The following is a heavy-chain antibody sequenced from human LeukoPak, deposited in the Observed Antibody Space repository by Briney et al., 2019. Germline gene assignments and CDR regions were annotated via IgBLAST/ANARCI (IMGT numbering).Heavy chain of an antibody. Sequence: SETLSLTCAVYGGSFSGYYWSWIRQHPGKGLEWIGEINHSGSTNYNSSLKSRVTISVDTSKNQFSLKLSSVTAADTAVYYCARGEYDYVWGSYRYPAFDYWGQGTLVTVSS. D-gene: IGHD3-16*02. CDR1: GGSFSGYY. CDR2: INHSGST. J-gene: IGHJ4*02. CDR3: ARGEYDYVWGSYRYPAFDY. V-gene: IGHV4-34*01.